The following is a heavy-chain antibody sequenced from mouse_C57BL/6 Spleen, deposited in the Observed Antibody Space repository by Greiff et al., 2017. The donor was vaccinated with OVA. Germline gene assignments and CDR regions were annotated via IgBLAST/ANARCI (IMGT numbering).Heavy chain of an antibody. CDR3: ARRRGYGYDGWFAY. D-gene: IGHD2-2*01. CDR2: ILPGSGST. J-gene: IGHJ3*01. CDR1: GYTFTGYW. Sequence: VQRVESGAELMKPGASVKLSCKATGYTFTGYWIEWVKQRPGHGLEWIGEILPGSGSTNYNEKLKGKATFTEDTSSNTAYMHLSSLPTEDSAIYYCARRRGYGYDGWFAYWGQGTLVTVSA. V-gene: IGHV1-9*01.